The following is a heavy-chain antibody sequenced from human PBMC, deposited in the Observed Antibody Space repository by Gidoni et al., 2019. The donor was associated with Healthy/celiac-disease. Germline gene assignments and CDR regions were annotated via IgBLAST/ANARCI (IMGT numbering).Heavy chain of an antibody. V-gene: IGHV3-21*01. CDR2: ISSSSSYI. D-gene: IGHD5-12*01. J-gene: IGHJ2*01. CDR3: AREPPFSGYDFYGYFDL. CDR1: GVTFSSYS. Sequence: EVQLVESGGGRVKPGGSLRLSCAASGVTFSSYSMNWVRQAPGKGLERVSSISSSSSYIYYADSVKGRFTISRDNAKNSLYLQMNSLRAEDTAVSYCAREPPFSGYDFYGYFDLWGRGTLVTVSS.